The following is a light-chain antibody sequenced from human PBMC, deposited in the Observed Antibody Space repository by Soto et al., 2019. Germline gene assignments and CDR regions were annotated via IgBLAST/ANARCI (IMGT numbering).Light chain of an antibody. Sequence: QSVLTQPPSVSGAPGQRVTISCTGSSSNIGAGYDVHWYQQLPGTAPKLLIYGNNNRPSGVPDRFSGSKSATSASLAITGLQAEDEADYYCQSYDSSLSRRVFGGGTQLTVL. J-gene: IGLJ2*01. CDR3: QSYDSSLSRRV. V-gene: IGLV1-40*01. CDR1: SSNIGAGYD. CDR2: GNN.